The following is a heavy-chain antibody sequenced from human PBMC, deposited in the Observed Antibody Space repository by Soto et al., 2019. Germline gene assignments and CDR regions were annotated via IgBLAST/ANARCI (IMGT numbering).Heavy chain of an antibody. Sequence: PGGSLRLSCAASGFTFSSYWMHWVRQAPGKGLVWVSRINSDGSSTTYADSVKGRFTISRDNAKNTLYLQLNSLRAEDTAVNYCARDQGYCSGGSCYVAGYWGQGTLVPVSS. J-gene: IGHJ4*02. CDR3: ARDQGYCSGGSCYVAGY. D-gene: IGHD2-15*01. V-gene: IGHV3-74*01. CDR2: INSDGSST. CDR1: GFTFSSYW.